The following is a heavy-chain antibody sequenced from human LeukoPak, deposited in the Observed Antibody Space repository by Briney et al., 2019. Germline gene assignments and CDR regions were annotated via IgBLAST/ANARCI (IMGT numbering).Heavy chain of an antibody. CDR1: GDSRVNYGFY. J-gene: IGHJ4*02. CDR2: IYYSGST. D-gene: IGHD1-1*01. V-gene: IGHV4-39*07. Sequence: PSGTLSLTCTVSGDSRVNYGFYWGGIRKPPGKGLKWIGNIYYSGSTYYNPSLKNRVPTSVDTSKNQFSLKLSSVTAADTAVYYCARGTRGSDSSFDFWGQGTLVTVSS. CDR3: ARGTRGSDSSFDF.